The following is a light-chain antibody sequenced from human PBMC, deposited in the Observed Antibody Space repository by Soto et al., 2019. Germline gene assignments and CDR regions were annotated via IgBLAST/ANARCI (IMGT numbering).Light chain of an antibody. CDR3: QSYDGTLSGSYV. Sequence: QSALTQPPSVSGAPVQRVTISCTGSSSNIGAGYDVHWYQQLPGTAPKLIIYGTTNRPSGVPDRFSGSKSGTSASLAITGLQDEDEADYYCQSYDGTLSGSYVFGIGTKVTVL. J-gene: IGLJ1*01. V-gene: IGLV1-40*01. CDR1: SSNIGAGYD. CDR2: GTT.